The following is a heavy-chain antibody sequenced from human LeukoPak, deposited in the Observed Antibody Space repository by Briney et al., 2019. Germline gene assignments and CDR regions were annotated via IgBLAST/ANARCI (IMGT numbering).Heavy chain of an antibody. Sequence: GGSPRLSCAASGFTFSSYAMSWVRQAPGRGLEWVSTISGSADTTDYADSVKGRFTISRDNSKNTLYLQMNSLRAEDTATYYCAKGLSMTSLGIDYWGQGTLVTVSS. J-gene: IGHJ4*02. CDR2: ISGSADTT. CDR3: AKGLSMTSLGIDY. CDR1: GFTFSSYA. V-gene: IGHV3-23*01. D-gene: IGHD4-17*01.